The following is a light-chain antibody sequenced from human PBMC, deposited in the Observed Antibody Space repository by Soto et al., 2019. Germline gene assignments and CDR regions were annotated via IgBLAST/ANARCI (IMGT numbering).Light chain of an antibody. CDR2: DAS. J-gene: IGKJ1*01. CDR3: QVRDVWPS. Sequence: VLTQSPVTLAVSPGESAVLSCRASQSVSTSLAWYQHKPGQAPRLFIYDASKRAPGIPARFTGSGSGAHFTLTISSLEPEDIAVYYCQVRDVWPSFGQGTKVDIK. CDR1: QSVSTS. V-gene: IGKV3-11*01.